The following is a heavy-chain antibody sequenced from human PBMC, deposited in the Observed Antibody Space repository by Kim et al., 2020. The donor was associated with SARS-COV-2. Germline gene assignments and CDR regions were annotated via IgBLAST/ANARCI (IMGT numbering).Heavy chain of an antibody. CDR2: ISYDGSNK. CDR1: GFTFSSYG. V-gene: IGHV3-30*18. J-gene: IGHJ4*02. D-gene: IGHD3-22*01. CDR3: AKDKESEWLLPDY. Sequence: GGSLRLSCAASGFTFSSYGMHWVRQAPGKGLEWVAVISYDGSNKYYADSVKGRFTISRDNSKNTLYLQMNSLRAEDTAVYYCAKDKESEWLLPDYWGQGTLVTVSS.